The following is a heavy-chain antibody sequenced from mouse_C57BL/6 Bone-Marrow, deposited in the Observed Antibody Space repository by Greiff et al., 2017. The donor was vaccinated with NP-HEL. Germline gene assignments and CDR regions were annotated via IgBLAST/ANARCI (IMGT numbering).Heavy chain of an antibody. CDR1: GFTFSDYY. J-gene: IGHJ2*01. CDR3: ARGNYGSSYDY. D-gene: IGHD1-1*01. Sequence: EVKVEESGGGLVQPGGSLKLSCAASGFTFSDYYMYWVRQTPEKRLEWVAYISNGGGSPYFPDTVKGRFTISRDNANNTLYLQMSRLKSEDTAMYYCARGNYGSSYDYWGQGTTLTVSS. V-gene: IGHV5-12*01. CDR2: ISNGGGSP.